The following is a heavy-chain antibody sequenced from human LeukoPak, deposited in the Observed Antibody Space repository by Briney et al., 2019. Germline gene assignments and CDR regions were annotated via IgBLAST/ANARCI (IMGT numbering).Heavy chain of an antibody. J-gene: IGHJ4*02. CDR1: GGSISSNSYY. CDR3: ARSPGGGSYHFDY. V-gene: IGHV4-39*07. D-gene: IGHD1-26*01. Sequence: SETLSLTCTVSGGSISSNSYYWGWIRQPPGKGLAWIGSIYYSGSTYYNPSLKSRVTISVDTSKNQFSLKLSSVTAADTAVYYCARSPGGGSYHFDYWGQGTLVTVSS. CDR2: IYYSGST.